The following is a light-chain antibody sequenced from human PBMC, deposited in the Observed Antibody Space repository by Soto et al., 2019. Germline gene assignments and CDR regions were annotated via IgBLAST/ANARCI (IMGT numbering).Light chain of an antibody. CDR1: SSDVGGFNF. J-gene: IGLJ1*01. Sequence: QSALTQPASVSGSPGQSITISCTGTSSDVGGFNFVSWYQQYSGKAPKLIIHDASERPSEISYRFSGSKSGNTAALTISWLQSEYEADYLCISYSRSSTYVFGTGTKLTVL. CDR2: DAS. V-gene: IGLV2-14*01. CDR3: ISYSRSSTYV.